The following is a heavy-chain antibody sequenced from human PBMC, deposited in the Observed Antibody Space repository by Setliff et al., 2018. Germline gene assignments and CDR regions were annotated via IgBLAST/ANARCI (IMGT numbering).Heavy chain of an antibody. CDR2: INAGNGNT. CDR3: ARDTYIGDFWSGYYIQGQFGP. J-gene: IGHJ5*02. CDR1: GGTFSSYA. D-gene: IGHD3-3*01. Sequence: GASVKVSCKASGGTFSSYAMHWVRQAPGQRLEWMGWINAGNGNTKYSQKFQGRVTITRDTSANTAYMELSSLRSEDTAVYYCARDTYIGDFWSGYYIQGQFGPWGQGTLVTVSS. V-gene: IGHV1-3*01.